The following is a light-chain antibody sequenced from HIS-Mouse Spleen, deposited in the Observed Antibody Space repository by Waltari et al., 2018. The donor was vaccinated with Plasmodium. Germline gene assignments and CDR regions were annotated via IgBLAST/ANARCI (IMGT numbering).Light chain of an antibody. Sequence: QPRSVSGSPGQSVTISCTGTSSDVGGYNYVSWYHQHPGKAPKLMIYDVSKRPSGVPDRFSGSKSGNTASLTISGLQAEDEADYYCCSYAGSYTWVFGGGTKLTVL. CDR3: CSYAGSYTWV. V-gene: IGLV2-11*01. CDR1: SSDVGGYNY. J-gene: IGLJ3*02. CDR2: DVS.